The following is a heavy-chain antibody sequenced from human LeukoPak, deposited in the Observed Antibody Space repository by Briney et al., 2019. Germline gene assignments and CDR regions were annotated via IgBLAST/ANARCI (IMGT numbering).Heavy chain of an antibody. CDR1: GTFTSSSSYY. Sequence: PPQTLSLTRTLAGTFTSSSSYYWGWIRQPPGKGLEWTASIYLSGSTYYNPSLKSRYTPSLDTSKNQFSLKLSSVTAADTTVYYCSRQGPEVVPANIGNVYWGQGTLVTVSS. CDR3: SRQGPEVVPANIGNVY. CDR2: IYLSGST. J-gene: IGHJ4*02. D-gene: IGHD2-2*01. V-gene: IGHV4-39*01.